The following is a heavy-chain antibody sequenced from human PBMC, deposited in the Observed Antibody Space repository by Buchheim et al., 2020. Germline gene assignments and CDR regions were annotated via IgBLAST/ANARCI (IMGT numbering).Heavy chain of an antibody. Sequence: QVQLQQWGAGLLKPSETLSLTCAVYGGSFSGYYWSWIRQPPGKGLEWIGEINHSGSTNYNPSLKSRVTISVDTSKNQFSLKLSSVTAADTAVYYCARGRGYSYGYPGGWFDPWGQGTL. V-gene: IGHV4-34*01. D-gene: IGHD5-18*01. CDR2: INHSGST. J-gene: IGHJ5*02. CDR1: GGSFSGYY. CDR3: ARGRGYSYGYPGGWFDP.